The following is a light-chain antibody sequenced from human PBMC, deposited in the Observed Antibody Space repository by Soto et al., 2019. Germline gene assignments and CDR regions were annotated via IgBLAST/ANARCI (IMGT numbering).Light chain of an antibody. CDR1: QSVSSSY. J-gene: IGKJ1*01. Sequence: EIVLTQSPGTLSLSPGERATLSCRASQSVSSSYLAWYQQKPGQAPRLLIYGAFNRATGIPDRFSGSGSGTEFTLTISRLEAEDFAVYYCQQYGSSPQWTFGQGTKVEIK. V-gene: IGKV3-20*01. CDR2: GAF. CDR3: QQYGSSPQWT.